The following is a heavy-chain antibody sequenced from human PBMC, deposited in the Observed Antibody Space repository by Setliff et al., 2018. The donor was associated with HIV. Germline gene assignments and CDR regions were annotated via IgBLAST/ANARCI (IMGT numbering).Heavy chain of an antibody. D-gene: IGHD5-12*01. CDR1: GGSISSGSYY. CDR3: ARTKADGYNGVFDS. J-gene: IGHJ4*02. V-gene: IGHV4-39*01. CDR2: IYYSGST. Sequence: SETLSLTCTVSGGSISSGSYYWGWIRQPPGKGLEWIGSIYYSGSTYYSPSLQSRVTISVDTSKNLFSLRLSSVTASDTAVYYSARTKADGYNGVFDSWGQGTLVTVSS.